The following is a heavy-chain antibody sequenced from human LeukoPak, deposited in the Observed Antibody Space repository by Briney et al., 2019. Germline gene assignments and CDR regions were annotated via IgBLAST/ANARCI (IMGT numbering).Heavy chain of an antibody. V-gene: IGHV3-21*04. CDR1: GFTFSSYS. D-gene: IGHD3-10*01. CDR2: ISSSSSYI. Sequence: GGSLRLSCAASGFTFSSYSMNWVRQAPGKGLEWVSSISSSSSYIYYADSVKGRFTISRDNAKNSLYLQMNSLRAEDTGVYYCARRSMLREGAFDIWGQGTMVTVSS. J-gene: IGHJ3*02. CDR3: ARRSMLREGAFDI.